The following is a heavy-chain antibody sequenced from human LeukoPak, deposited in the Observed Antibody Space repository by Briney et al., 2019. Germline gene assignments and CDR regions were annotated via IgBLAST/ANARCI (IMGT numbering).Heavy chain of an antibody. CDR2: ITSGGHIR. CDR1: GFTFSSYE. Sequence: GGSLRLSCAASGFTFSSYEMNWVRQAPGKGLEWISYITSGGHIRYYADSVKGRFTISRDNAKKSLYLQMNSLRAEDTAVYYCARGPSGYHNTGGQGTLVTVSS. D-gene: IGHD5-12*01. J-gene: IGHJ4*02. CDR3: ARGPSGYHNT. V-gene: IGHV3-48*03.